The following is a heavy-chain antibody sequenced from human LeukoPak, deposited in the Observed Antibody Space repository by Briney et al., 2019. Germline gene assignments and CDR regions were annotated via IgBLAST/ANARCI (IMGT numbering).Heavy chain of an antibody. CDR2: ISHRGNT. J-gene: IGHJ4*02. V-gene: IGHV4-39*01. D-gene: IGHD2-8*01. CDR3: ARLYEGKRPPDY. CDR1: GDSINIGSYY. Sequence: SETLSLTCTVSGDSINIGSYYWGWIRQPPGKGLEWFGSISHRGNTYYNPSLRSRVTISVDTSKNQLSLKLSSVTAADTAVYYCARLYEGKRPPDYWGQGTLVTVSS.